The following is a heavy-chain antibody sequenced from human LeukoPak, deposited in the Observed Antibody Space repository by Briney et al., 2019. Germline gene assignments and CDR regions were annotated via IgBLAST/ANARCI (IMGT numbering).Heavy chain of an antibody. V-gene: IGHV3-74*01. CDR1: GFSFSSYW. Sequence: PGGSLRLSCAVSGFSFSSYWMHWVRPAPGKGLVWVSRISTDGSSTTYADSVRGRFTISRDNPKNTLYLQMDSLRAEDTAVYYCARPSSGWYGSWGQGTLVTVSS. CDR3: ARPSSGWYGS. CDR2: ISTDGSST. J-gene: IGHJ4*02. D-gene: IGHD6-19*01.